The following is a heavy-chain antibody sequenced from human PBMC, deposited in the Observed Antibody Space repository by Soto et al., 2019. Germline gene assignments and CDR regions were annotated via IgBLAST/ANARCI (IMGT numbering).Heavy chain of an antibody. V-gene: IGHV4-59*08. CDR2: IYYRGIT. D-gene: IGHD3-9*01. CDR1: GGSISSYY. CDR3: ARRGDILTGYANWFDP. J-gene: IGHJ5*02. Sequence: SETLSLTCTVSGGSISSYYWNWIRQPPGKGLEWIGYIYYRGITNYNPSLKSRVTISVDTSKNQVSLKLSFVTAADTAVYYCARRGDILTGYANWFDPWGQGTLVTVSS.